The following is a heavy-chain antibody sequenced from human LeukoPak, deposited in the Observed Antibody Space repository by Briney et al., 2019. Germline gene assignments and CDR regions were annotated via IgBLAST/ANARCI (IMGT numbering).Heavy chain of an antibody. Sequence: PGGSLRLSCVAHGFTFFTYGMHWVRQAPGKGLEWVALIWYDGSNIYYADSVKGRFTISRDNSKNTLYLQMNSLRAEDTAVYYCARDLRKGAYFDYWGQGTLVTVSS. V-gene: IGHV3-33*01. CDR2: IWYDGSNI. CDR1: GFTFFTYG. CDR3: ARDLRKGAYFDY. D-gene: IGHD3-16*01. J-gene: IGHJ4*02.